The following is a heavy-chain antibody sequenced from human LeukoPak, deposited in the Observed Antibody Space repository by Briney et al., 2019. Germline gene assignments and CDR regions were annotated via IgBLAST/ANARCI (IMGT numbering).Heavy chain of an antibody. J-gene: IGHJ4*02. Sequence: GGSLRLSCAVSGFTFDDYDMSWVRQAPGRGLEWVSGINWSGGGTGYADPLRGRFTISRDNAKNSLYLQMDSLRAEDTALYYCARAPITSPFYFDYWGQGTLVTVSS. D-gene: IGHD2-2*01. V-gene: IGHV3-20*04. CDR2: INWSGGGT. CDR3: ARAPITSPFYFDY. CDR1: GFTFDDYD.